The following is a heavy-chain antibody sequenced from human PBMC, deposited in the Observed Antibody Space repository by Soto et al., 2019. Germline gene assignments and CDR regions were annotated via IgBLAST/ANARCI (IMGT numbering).Heavy chain of an antibody. CDR2: INSDGSST. J-gene: IGHJ4*02. Sequence: GGSLRLSCAASGFTFSSYWMHWVRQAPGKGLVWVSRINSDGSSTSYADSVKGRFTISRDNAKNTLYLQMNSLRAEDTAVYYCASDEYDSSGYYINKFDYWGQGTLVTVSS. D-gene: IGHD3-22*01. CDR1: GFTFSSYW. CDR3: ASDEYDSSGYYINKFDY. V-gene: IGHV3-74*01.